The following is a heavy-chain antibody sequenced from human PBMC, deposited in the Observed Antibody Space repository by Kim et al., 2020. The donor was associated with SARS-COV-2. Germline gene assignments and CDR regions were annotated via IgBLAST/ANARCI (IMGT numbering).Heavy chain of an antibody. CDR2: INHSGST. V-gene: IGHV4-34*01. D-gene: IGHD6-19*01. J-gene: IGHJ4*02. Sequence: SETLSLTCAVYGGSFSGYYWSWIRQPPGKGLEWIGEINHSGSTNYNPSLKSRVTISVDTSKNQFSLKLSSVTAADTAVYYCARGRLYSSGWYDYWGQGTLVTVSS. CDR1: GGSFSGYY. CDR3: ARGRLYSSGWYDY.